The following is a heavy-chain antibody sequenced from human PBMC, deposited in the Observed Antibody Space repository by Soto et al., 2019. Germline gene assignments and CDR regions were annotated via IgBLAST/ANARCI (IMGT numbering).Heavy chain of an antibody. J-gene: IGHJ4*01. CDR1: GFSFSDYF. V-gene: IGHV1-46*01. Sequence: ASVKVSCKSSGFSFSDYFMHWVRQAPGQGLEWMGIINPRGDITNYAQKFQGRVSITRDTSTSTAYMELRSLRSDDTAVYYCATDPPRRYNSGQGRDYWG. CDR3: ATDPPRRYNSGQGRDY. D-gene: IGHD5-18*01. CDR2: INPRGDIT.